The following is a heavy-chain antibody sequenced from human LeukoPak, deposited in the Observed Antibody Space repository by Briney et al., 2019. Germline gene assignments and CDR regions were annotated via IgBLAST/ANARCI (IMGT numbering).Heavy chain of an antibody. Sequence: PSETLSLTCTVSGGSISSYYWSWIRQPPGKGLEWIGYIYYSGSTNYNPSLKSRVTISVDTSKNQFSLKLSSVTAADTAVYYCARQTQYDFWSGSDDAFDIWGQGTMVTVS. D-gene: IGHD3-3*01. V-gene: IGHV4-59*08. CDR1: GGSISSYY. CDR2: IYYSGST. CDR3: ARQTQYDFWSGSDDAFDI. J-gene: IGHJ3*02.